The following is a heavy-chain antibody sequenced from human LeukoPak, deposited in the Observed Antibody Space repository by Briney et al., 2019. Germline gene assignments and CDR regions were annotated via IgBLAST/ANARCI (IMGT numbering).Heavy chain of an antibody. J-gene: IGHJ5*02. V-gene: IGHV4-4*02. Sequence: SETLSLTCAVSGGSVSSSNWWNWVRQPPGKGLEWIGEIYHSGSTYYNPSLKSRVTISVDTSKNQFSLKLSSVTAADTAVYYCARTYYDFWSGYSRRGWFDPWGQGTLVTVSS. D-gene: IGHD3-3*01. CDR1: GGSVSSSNW. CDR2: IYHSGST. CDR3: ARTYYDFWSGYSRRGWFDP.